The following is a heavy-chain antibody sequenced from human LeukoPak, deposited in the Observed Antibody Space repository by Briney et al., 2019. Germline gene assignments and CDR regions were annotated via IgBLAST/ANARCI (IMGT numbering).Heavy chain of an antibody. CDR1: GFTISNAC. Sequence: GGSLRRSCAASGFTISNACMSWVRQAPGKGLEWVSAISGSGGSTYYADSVKGRFTISRDNSKNTLYLQMNSLRAEDTAVYYCAREEGNCAYWGQGTRVTLPS. V-gene: IGHV3-23*01. CDR3: AREEGNCAY. J-gene: IGHJ4*02. D-gene: IGHD3-10*01. CDR2: ISGSGGST.